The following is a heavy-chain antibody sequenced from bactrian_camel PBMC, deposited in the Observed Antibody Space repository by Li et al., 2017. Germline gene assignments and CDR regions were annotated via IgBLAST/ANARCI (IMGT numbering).Heavy chain of an antibody. J-gene: IGHJ4*01. CDR2: IYTDDSSA. Sequence: HVQLVESGGGSVQAGGSLRLSCAASGHSDRTYCIGWFRQAPGKEREGVASIYTDDSSAYYSDSVKGRFTISQDNAKNTLFLQMNNLKPQDTAMYYCAAELVSVPYGLTCLHNSEAYDYWGQGTQVTVS. CDR1: GHSDRTYC. D-gene: IGHD2*01. V-gene: IGHV3S54*01. CDR3: AAELVSVPYGLTCLHNSEAYDY.